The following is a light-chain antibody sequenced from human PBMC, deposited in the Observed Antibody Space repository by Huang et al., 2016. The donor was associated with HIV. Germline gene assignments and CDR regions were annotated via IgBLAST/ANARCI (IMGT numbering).Light chain of an antibody. Sequence: DIQMTQSPSSLSASVGDRVTITCRASQTITTSLSWYQQKPGQAPKLLIYGASSLHSGVPSRFSGSGSGTDFTLTISSLQPEDFATYYCQQSYFTPLTFGGGTRLEIK. CDR2: GAS. V-gene: IGKV1-39*01. CDR3: QQSYFTPLT. J-gene: IGKJ4*01. CDR1: QTITTS.